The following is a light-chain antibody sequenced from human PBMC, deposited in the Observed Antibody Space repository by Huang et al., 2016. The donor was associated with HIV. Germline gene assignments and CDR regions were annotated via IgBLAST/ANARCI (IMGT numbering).Light chain of an antibody. J-gene: IGKJ2*01. V-gene: IGKV1-NL1*01. CDR1: QDISNS. CDR3: QQYSRAPFT. CDR2: GTS. Sequence: DIQMTQSPFSLSASVGDRVTITCRASQDISNSLAWYQQKPGKAPSLLIDGTSGLGSGVPSRFSGSGSGTDYTLSINSLLPEDFATYFCQQYSRAPFTFGQGTKLQIK.